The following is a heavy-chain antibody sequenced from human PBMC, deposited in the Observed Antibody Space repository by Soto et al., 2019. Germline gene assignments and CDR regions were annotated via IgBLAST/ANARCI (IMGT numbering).Heavy chain of an antibody. CDR3: ARWLQFARFDY. D-gene: IGHD5-12*01. V-gene: IGHV3-33*01. J-gene: IGHJ4*02. CDR2: IWYDGSNK. CDR1: GFTFSSYG. Sequence: LRLSCAACGFTFSSYGMHWVRQAPGKGLEWVAVIWYDGSNKYYADSVKGRFTISRDNSKNTLYLQMNSLRAEDTAVYYCARWLQFARFDYWGQGTLVTVSS.